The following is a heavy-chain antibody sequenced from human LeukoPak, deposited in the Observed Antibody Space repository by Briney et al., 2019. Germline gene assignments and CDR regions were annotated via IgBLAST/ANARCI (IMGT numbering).Heavy chain of an antibody. J-gene: IGHJ4*02. CDR1: GFAFDDYA. D-gene: IGHD3-10*01. V-gene: IGHV3-9*01. Sequence: PGGSLRLSCAASGFAFDDYAMHWVRQAPGKGLEWVSGISWNSGSIGYEDSVKGRFTISRDNAKNSLYLQMNSLRAEDTALYYCAKTFSFGIPGYFDYWGQGTLVTVSS. CDR3: AKTFSFGIPGYFDY. CDR2: ISWNSGSI.